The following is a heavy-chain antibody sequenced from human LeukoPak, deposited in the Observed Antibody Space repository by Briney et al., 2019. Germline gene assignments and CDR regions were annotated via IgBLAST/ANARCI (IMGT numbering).Heavy chain of an antibody. CDR2: INPSGGST. CDR3: ASQLLSTTYFDY. Sequence: ASVKVSCKASGYTFTSYCMHWVRQAPGQGLEWMGIINPSGGSTSYAQKFQGRVTMTRDTSTSTVYMELSSLRSEDTAVYYCASQLLSTTYFDYWGQGTLVTVSS. D-gene: IGHD2-2*01. J-gene: IGHJ4*02. V-gene: IGHV1-46*01. CDR1: GYTFTSYC.